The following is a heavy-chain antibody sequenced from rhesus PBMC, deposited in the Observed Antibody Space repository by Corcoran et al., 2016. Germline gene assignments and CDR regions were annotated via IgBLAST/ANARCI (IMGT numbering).Heavy chain of an antibody. V-gene: IGHV4-169*02. CDR2: IYGSGSST. CDR3: AREGGF. Sequence: QLQLQESGPGLVKPSETLSVTCAVSGGSIRSSYWSWIRQAPGKGLEWIGYIYGSGSSTNYNPSLNSRVTLSVDTSKNQLSLKLSSVTTADTAVYYCAREGGFWGQGALVTVSS. D-gene: IGHD1-44*02. J-gene: IGHJ1*01. CDR1: GGSIRSSY.